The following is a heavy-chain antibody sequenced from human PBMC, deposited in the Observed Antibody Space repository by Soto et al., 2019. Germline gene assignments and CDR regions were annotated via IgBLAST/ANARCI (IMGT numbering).Heavy chain of an antibody. CDR3: ARDLGSGDRYFDY. D-gene: IGHD1-26*01. V-gene: IGHV3-48*03. CDR1: GFTFSSYE. Sequence: GGSLRLSCAASGFTFSSYEMNWVRQAPGKGLEWVSYISSSGSTIYYADSVKGRFTISRDNAKNSLYLQMNSPRAEDTAVYYCARDLGSGDRYFDYWGQGTLVTVSS. J-gene: IGHJ4*02. CDR2: ISSSGSTI.